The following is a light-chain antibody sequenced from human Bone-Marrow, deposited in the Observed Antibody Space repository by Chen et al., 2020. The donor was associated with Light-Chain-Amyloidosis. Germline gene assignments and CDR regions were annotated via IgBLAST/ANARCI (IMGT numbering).Light chain of an antibody. Sequence: LTQSPGTLSLSPGQTATLFCRAGQRVTTSSLAGYQLRPGQAPRLLIFSSSRRATGIPDRFRGCGSGTDFTLTIDRLEPEDSALYFCHQYGSSPWTFGQGTRVEI. V-gene: IGKV3-20*01. J-gene: IGKJ1*01. CDR3: HQYGSSPWT. CDR2: SSS. CDR1: QRVTTSS.